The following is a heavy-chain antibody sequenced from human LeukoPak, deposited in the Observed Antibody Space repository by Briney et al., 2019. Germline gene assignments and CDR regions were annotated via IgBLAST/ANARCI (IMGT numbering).Heavy chain of an antibody. CDR1: GYTFTGYF. CDR2: INLNSGGT. J-gene: IGHJ4*02. D-gene: IGHD6-13*01. CDR3: ARTQRIAASSYYFDY. Sequence: ASVKVSCKASGYTFTGYFMHWVRQAPGQGLEWMGWINLNSGGTNYAQKFQGRVTMTRDTSISTAYMELSSLRSEDTAVYYCARTQRIAASSYYFDYWGQGTLVTVSS. V-gene: IGHV1-2*02.